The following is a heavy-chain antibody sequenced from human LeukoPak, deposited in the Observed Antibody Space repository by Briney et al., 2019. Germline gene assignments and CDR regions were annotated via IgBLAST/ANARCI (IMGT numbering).Heavy chain of an antibody. Sequence: DPSETLSLTCAVSGGSISSNNWWSWVRQPPGKGLEWIGSIYSSGSTYYNASLQSRVTISIETSKNQISLRLNSVTAADTAIYYCAKSGGYGLIDYWGQGTLVTVSS. CDR3: AKSGGYGLIDY. J-gene: IGHJ4*02. V-gene: IGHV4-4*02. CDR1: GGSISSNNW. CDR2: IYSSGST. D-gene: IGHD1-26*01.